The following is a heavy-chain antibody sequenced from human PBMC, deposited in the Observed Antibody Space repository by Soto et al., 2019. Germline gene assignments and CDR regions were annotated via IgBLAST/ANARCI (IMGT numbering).Heavy chain of an antibody. D-gene: IGHD3-22*01. V-gene: IGHV1-69*01. J-gene: IGHJ4*02. CDR3: ARGVYYYDSSATLPYYFDY. CDR1: GGTFSSYA. Sequence: QVHLVQSGAEVNKPGSSVKVSCKASGGTFSSYAITWVRQAPGQGLEWMGGIIPIFDTAYYAQKFQGRVTITADESTSTAYMELSSLRSEDTAVYYCARGVYYYDSSATLPYYFDYWGQGTLVTVSS. CDR2: IIPIFDTA.